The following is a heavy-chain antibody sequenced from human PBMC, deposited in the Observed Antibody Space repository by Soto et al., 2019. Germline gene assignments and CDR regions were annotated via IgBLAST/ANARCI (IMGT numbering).Heavy chain of an antibody. CDR3: ARGGVATMLRYGMDV. CDR1: GGSISSGGYS. CDR2: IYHSGST. V-gene: IGHV4-30-2*01. D-gene: IGHD5-12*01. J-gene: IGHJ6*02. Sequence: SETLSLTCAVSGGSISSGGYSWSWIRQPPGKGLEWIGYIYHSGSTYYNPSLKSRVTISVDGSKNQFSLKLSSVTAADTAVYYCARGGVATMLRYGMDVWGQGTTVTVSS.